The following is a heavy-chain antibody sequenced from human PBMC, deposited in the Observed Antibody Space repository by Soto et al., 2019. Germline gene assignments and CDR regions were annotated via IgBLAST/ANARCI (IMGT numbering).Heavy chain of an antibody. CDR3: ARAGTSLGYCSSTSCYEFDY. J-gene: IGHJ4*02. CDR1: GFTFSSYS. D-gene: IGHD2-2*01. V-gene: IGHV3-48*02. CDR2: ISRSSSNI. Sequence: GGSLRLSCAASGFTFSSYSMNWVRQAPGKGLQWVSYISRSSSNIYYADSVKGRFTTSRDNAKNSLYLQMNTLTDEDTAVYYCARAGTSLGYCSSTSCYEFDYWGQGTLVTVSS.